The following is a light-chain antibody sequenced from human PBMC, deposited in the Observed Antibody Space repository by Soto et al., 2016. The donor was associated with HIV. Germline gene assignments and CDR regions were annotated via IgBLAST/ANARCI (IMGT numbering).Light chain of an antibody. CDR3: QQSYITPYT. V-gene: IGKV1-39*01. CDR2: LHP. CDR1: QSISTY. Sequence: DIQMTQSPSSLSASVGDRVSITCRASQSISTYLNWYQQKPGKAPNLLIFMLHPVCKVGSHQGSVAVELGQNSLSPSAVCILRIFATYYCQQSYITPYTFGQGTKLDIK. J-gene: IGKJ2*01.